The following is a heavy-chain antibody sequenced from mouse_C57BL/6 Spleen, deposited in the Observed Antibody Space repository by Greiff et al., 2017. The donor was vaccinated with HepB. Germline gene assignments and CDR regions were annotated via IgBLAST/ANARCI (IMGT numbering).Heavy chain of an antibody. CDR2: INPYNGGT. V-gene: IGHV1-19*01. Sequence: VHVKQSGPVLVKPGASVKMSCKASGYTFTDYYMNWVKQSHGKSLEWIGVINPYNGGTSYNQKFKGKATLTVDKSSSTAYMELNSLTSEDSAVYYCARREITTVVARDYYAMDYWGQGTSVTVSS. CDR1: GYTFTDYY. CDR3: ARREITTVVARDYYAMDY. J-gene: IGHJ4*01. D-gene: IGHD1-1*01.